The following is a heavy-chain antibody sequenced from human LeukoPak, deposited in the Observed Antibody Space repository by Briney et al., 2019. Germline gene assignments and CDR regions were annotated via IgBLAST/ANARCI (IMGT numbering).Heavy chain of an antibody. CDR2: IFYTGNT. D-gene: IGHD1-14*01. Sequence: SETLSLTCTVSGGSISSRSYYWGWIRQPPGKGLEWIGSIFYTGNTYYNPSLKSRVTTSVDTSQNHFSLRLTSVTAADTAVYYCARHPYKFYFDYWGQGTLVIVSS. CDR1: GGSISSRSYY. J-gene: IGHJ4*02. CDR3: ARHPYKFYFDY. V-gene: IGHV4-39*01.